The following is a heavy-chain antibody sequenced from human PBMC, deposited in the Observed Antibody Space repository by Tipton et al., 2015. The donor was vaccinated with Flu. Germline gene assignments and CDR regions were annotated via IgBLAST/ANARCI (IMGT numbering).Heavy chain of an antibody. CDR1: GFTFRSYS. CDR2: ISYDGYND. D-gene: IGHD6-13*01. J-gene: IGHJ6*02. Sequence: SLRLSCAASGFTFRSYSMHWVRQTPGKGLQWVAVISYDGYNDYYADSVKGRFSVSRDNSRNTLYLQVNSLKVEDTAVYYCARDQVEGYTSRWYACQGMDVWGQGTTVTVSS. V-gene: IGHV3-30*01. CDR3: ARDQVEGYTSRWYACQGMDV.